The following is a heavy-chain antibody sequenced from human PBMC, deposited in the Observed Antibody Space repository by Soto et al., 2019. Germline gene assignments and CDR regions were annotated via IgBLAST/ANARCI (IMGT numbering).Heavy chain of an antibody. CDR3: ARDLHDFWSGGYMDV. D-gene: IGHD3-3*01. V-gene: IGHV4-31*03. CDR2: IYYSGST. J-gene: IGHJ6*03. CDR1: GGSISSGGYY. Sequence: PSETLSLTCTVSGGSISSGGYYWSWIRQHPGKGLEWIGYIYYSGSTYYNPSLKSRVTISVDTSKNQFSLKLSSVTAADTAVYYCARDLHDFWSGGYMDVWGKATTVTVSS.